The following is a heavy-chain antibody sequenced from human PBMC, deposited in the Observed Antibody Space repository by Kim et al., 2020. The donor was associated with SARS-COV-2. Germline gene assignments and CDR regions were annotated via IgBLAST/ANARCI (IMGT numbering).Heavy chain of an antibody. Sequence: ASVKVSCKASGYTFTSYDINWVRQATGQGLEWMGWMNPNSGNTGYAQKFQGRVTMTRNTSISTAYMELSSLRSEDTAVYYCAGYTIGLEWLDSYYGMDVWGQGTTVTVSS. CDR2: MNPNSGNT. CDR1: GYTFTSYD. V-gene: IGHV1-8*01. J-gene: IGHJ6*02. CDR3: AGYTIGLEWLDSYYGMDV. D-gene: IGHD3-3*01.